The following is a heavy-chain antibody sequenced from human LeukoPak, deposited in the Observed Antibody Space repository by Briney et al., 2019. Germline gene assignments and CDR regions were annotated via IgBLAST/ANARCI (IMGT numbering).Heavy chain of an antibody. Sequence: ASVKVSCKASGYTFTSYGISWVRQAPGQGLEWMGWISAYNGNTNYAQKLQGRVTMTTDTSTSTAYMELRSLRSDDTVVYYCARDLKYYDSSGYYFHWYFDLWGRGTLVTVSS. CDR3: ARDLKYYDSSGYYFHWYFDL. V-gene: IGHV1-18*01. D-gene: IGHD3-22*01. CDR1: GYTFTSYG. J-gene: IGHJ2*01. CDR2: ISAYNGNT.